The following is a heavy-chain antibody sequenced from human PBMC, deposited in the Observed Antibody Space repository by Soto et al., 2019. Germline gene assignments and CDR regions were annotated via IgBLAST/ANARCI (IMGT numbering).Heavy chain of an antibody. CDR3: ARDSIAAAGTRGVDY. J-gene: IGHJ4*02. D-gene: IGHD6-13*01. Sequence: GGSLRLSCAASGFAFSSYSMNWVRQAPGKGLEWVSYISSSSSTIYYADSVKGRFTISRDNAKNSLYLQMNSLRAEDTAVYYCARDSIAAAGTRGVDYWGQGTLVTVSS. V-gene: IGHV3-48*01. CDR1: GFAFSSYS. CDR2: ISSSSSTI.